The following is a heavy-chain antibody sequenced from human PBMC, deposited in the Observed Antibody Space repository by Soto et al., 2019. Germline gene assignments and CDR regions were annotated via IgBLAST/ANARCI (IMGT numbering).Heavy chain of an antibody. J-gene: IGHJ6*02. CDR2: IIPISDTT. CDR1: GGTFSSYA. D-gene: IGHD2-2*01. Sequence: QVQLVQSGAEVKKPGSSVKVSCKASGGTFSSYAISWVRQAPGQGLEWMGGIIPISDTTNYAQKFQGRVTITADEATSTASMVLSSLRSEDTAVDYCATSQRSSTSLVIYYYYYYGMDVWGQGTTVTVSS. V-gene: IGHV1-69*01. CDR3: ATSQRSSTSLVIYYYYYYGMDV.